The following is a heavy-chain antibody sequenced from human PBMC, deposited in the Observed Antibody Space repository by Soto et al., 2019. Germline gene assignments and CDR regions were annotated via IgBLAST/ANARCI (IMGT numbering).Heavy chain of an antibody. CDR2: ISSSSSTI. CDR3: ARAYCSGGSCYGSWYFDL. J-gene: IGHJ2*01. V-gene: IGHV3-48*02. D-gene: IGHD2-15*01. CDR1: GFTFSSYS. Sequence: EVQLVESGGGLVQPGGSLRLSCAASGFTFSSYSMNWVRQAPGKGLEWVSYISSSSSTIYYADSVKGRFTISRDNAKNLLYLQMNSLRDEDTAVYYCARAYCSGGSCYGSWYFDLWGRGTLVTVSS.